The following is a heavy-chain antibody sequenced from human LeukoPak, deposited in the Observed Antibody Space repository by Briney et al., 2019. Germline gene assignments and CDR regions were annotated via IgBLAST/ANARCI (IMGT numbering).Heavy chain of an antibody. J-gene: IGHJ4*02. V-gene: IGHV4-34*01. CDR3: GRRWLSNGYFDY. Sequence: SETLSLTCAVYGGSFSGCYWSWIRQPPGKGLEWIGEINHSGSTNYNPSLKSRVTISVDTSKNQFSLKLSSVTAADTAVYYCGRRWLSNGYFDYWGQGTLVTVSS. CDR2: INHSGST. CDR1: GGSFSGCY. D-gene: IGHD6-19*01.